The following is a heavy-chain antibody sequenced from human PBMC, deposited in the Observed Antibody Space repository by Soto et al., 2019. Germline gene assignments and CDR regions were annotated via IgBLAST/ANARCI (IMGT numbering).Heavy chain of an antibody. CDR1: GGSFSNSFYY. D-gene: IGHD1-26*01. Sequence: SETLSLTCTVSGGSFSNSFYYWGWIRQPPGKGLERIGSISSSGGTYDNPSLESRVTISVDMSKNQFSLKLSSVTAADTAVYYCARHDVSYHGPGWFDPWGQGTLVTVSS. CDR3: ARHDVSYHGPGWFDP. V-gene: IGHV4-39*01. J-gene: IGHJ5*02. CDR2: ISSSGGT.